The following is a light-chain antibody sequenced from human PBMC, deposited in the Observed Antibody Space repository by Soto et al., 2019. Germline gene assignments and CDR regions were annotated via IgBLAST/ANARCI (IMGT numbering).Light chain of an antibody. J-gene: IGKJ1*01. CDR3: QQLNSYPRT. Sequence: PGERATLSCRASQSVGSSLAWYQQKPGQAPRLLIYDASNRATGIPARFSSSGSGTDFTLTISSLQPEDFATYYCQQLNSYPRTFGQGTKVEIK. CDR2: DAS. CDR1: QSVGSS. V-gene: IGKV3-11*01.